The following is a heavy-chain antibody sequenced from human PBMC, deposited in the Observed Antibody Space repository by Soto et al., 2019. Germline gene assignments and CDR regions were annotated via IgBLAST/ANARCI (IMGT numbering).Heavy chain of an antibody. CDR1: GFRFTNYG. CDR2: ISGHNGNT. D-gene: IGHD6-13*01. CDR3: ARDGGQPLVRYYFDY. J-gene: IGHJ4*02. Sequence: GASVKFSCRASGFRFTNYGISWVRQAPGQGLEWMGWISGHNGNTNYAQSLQGIVTMTTDTSMSTAYMELRRRRSDDTAVYYCARDGGQPLVRYYFDYWGQGTLVTVSS. V-gene: IGHV1-18*01.